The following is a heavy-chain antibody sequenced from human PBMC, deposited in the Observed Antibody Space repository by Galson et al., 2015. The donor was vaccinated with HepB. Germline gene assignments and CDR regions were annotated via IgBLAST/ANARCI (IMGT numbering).Heavy chain of an antibody. CDR3: ARGPQLWLGSYFDY. CDR2: INHSGST. D-gene: IGHD5-18*01. V-gene: IGHV4-34*01. Sequence: SETLSLTCAVYGGSFSDYYWSWIRQPPGKGLEWIGEINHSGSTNDNPSLKSRITISVDTSKNQFSLKLSPVTAADTAVYYCARGPQLWLGSYFDYWGQGTLVTVSS. CDR1: GGSFSDYY. J-gene: IGHJ4*02.